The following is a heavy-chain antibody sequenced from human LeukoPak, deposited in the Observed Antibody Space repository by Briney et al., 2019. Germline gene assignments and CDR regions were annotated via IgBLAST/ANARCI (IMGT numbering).Heavy chain of an antibody. V-gene: IGHV4-59*12. CDR3: AGERGEEYSSGWYKTNLFYN. D-gene: IGHD6-19*01. J-gene: IGHJ4*02. CDR2: IYYSGST. CDR1: GGSISSYH. Sequence: PSETLSLTCTVSGGSISSYHWSWIRQPPGKGLEWIGYIYYSGSTNYNPSLKSRVTISVDTSKNQISLQLTSVTGADTAVYYCAGERGEEYSSGWYKTNLFYNWGQGVRVTVSS.